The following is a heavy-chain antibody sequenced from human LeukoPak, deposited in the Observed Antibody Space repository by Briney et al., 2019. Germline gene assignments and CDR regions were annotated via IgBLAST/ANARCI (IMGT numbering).Heavy chain of an antibody. CDR2: IYYTGT. CDR3: ARLPPRPNFGLIDY. Sequence: PSETLSLTCTVSGGSVSDYYWSWIRRSPGKGLEWIGYIYYTGTSYNPSLKSRVTISADTSKNQFSLNLSSVTAADTAVYYCARLPPRPNFGLIDYWGQGTLVTVSS. D-gene: IGHD3/OR15-3a*01. CDR1: GGSVSDYY. J-gene: IGHJ4*02. V-gene: IGHV4-59*02.